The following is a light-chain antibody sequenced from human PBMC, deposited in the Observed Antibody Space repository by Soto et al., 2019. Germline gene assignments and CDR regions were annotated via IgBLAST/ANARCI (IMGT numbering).Light chain of an antibody. CDR2: DAS. CDR1: QSVSGK. Sequence: EVLMTQSPATLSVSPGERATLSCRASQSVSGKLAWYQQKPGQAPRLLIYDASTRATGIPARFSGSGSGTEFTLTISSLQSEDFAVYYCQQRSNWPRTFGQGTKVDVK. CDR3: QQRSNWPRT. V-gene: IGKV3-15*01. J-gene: IGKJ1*01.